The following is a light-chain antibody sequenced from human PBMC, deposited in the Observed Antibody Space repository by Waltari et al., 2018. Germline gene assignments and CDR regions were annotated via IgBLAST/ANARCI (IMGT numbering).Light chain of an antibody. CDR1: FSNIGAGYD. Sequence: PPSVSGAPGQRVTISCTGSFSNIGAGYDIHWYQRLQGAAPKLLIHGNTNRPSGVPDRFSGSKSGTSASLAIAGLQTEDEADYFCQSYDTTLGTVIFGGGTKLTVL. V-gene: IGLV1-40*01. CDR3: QSYDTTLGTVI. CDR2: GNT. J-gene: IGLJ2*01.